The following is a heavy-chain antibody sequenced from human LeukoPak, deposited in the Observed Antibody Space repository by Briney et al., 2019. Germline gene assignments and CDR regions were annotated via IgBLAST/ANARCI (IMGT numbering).Heavy chain of an antibody. V-gene: IGHV4-39*01. CDR1: GGSISSSSYY. J-gene: IGHJ4*02. Sequence: SETLSLTCTVSGGSISSSSYYWGWIRQPPGKGLEWIASIYYSGSTYYNPSLKSRVTISLDTCKNQFSLKLSSVTAADTAVYYCKSIWVYYYVSRRYHLKGDYWRQGTLVTVSS. CDR3: KSIWVYYYVSRRYHLKGDY. D-gene: IGHD3-10*01. CDR2: IYYSGST.